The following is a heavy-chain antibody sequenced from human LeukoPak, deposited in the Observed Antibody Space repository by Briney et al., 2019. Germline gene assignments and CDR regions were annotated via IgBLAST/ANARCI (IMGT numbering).Heavy chain of an antibody. CDR3: ARGGYSSGWYNYFDY. Sequence: ASVKVSCKASGYTFTSYAMHWVRQAPGQRLEWMGWINAGNGNTKYSRKFQGRVTITRDTSASTAYMELSSLRSEDTAVYYCARGGYSSGWYNYFDYWGQGTLVTVSS. D-gene: IGHD6-19*01. J-gene: IGHJ4*02. V-gene: IGHV1-3*01. CDR2: INAGNGNT. CDR1: GYTFTSYA.